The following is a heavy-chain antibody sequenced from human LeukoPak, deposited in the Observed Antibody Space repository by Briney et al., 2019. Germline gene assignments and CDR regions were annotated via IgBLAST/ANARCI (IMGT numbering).Heavy chain of an antibody. CDR1: GFTFSSYG. V-gene: IGHV3-23*01. CDR3: AKAGYSSGWYVQYYFDY. Sequence: GGSLRLSCADSGFTFSSYGMSWVRQAPGEGLEWGSAISGSGGSTYYADSVKGRFTNSRVNSKNTLYLQTNSLKAEDTAVYYSAKAGYSSGWYVQYYFDYWGQGTLVTVSS. J-gene: IGHJ4*02. D-gene: IGHD6-19*01. CDR2: ISGSGGST.